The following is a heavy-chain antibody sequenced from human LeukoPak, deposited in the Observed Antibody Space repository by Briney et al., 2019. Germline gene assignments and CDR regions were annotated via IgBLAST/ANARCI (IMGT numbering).Heavy chain of an antibody. CDR2: IYYSGST. J-gene: IGHJ4*02. CDR1: GGSISSGGYY. V-gene: IGHV4-31*03. CDR3: ARFKERQGFDY. D-gene: IGHD5-24*01. Sequence: SQTLYLTCTVSGGSISSGGYYWSWIRQHPGKGLEWIGYIYYSGSTYYNPSLKSRATISVETSKNQFSLKLSSVTAADTAVYYCARFKERQGFDYWGQGTLVTVSS.